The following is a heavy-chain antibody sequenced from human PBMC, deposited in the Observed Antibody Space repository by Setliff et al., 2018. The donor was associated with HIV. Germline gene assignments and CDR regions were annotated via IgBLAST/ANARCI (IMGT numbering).Heavy chain of an antibody. CDR3: ARQFWDFGDPGLFSFDI. V-gene: IGHV4-39*01. CDR1: GGSISSSSYY. Sequence: KPSETLSLTCTVSGGSISSSSYYWAWIRQPPGKGPEWIGTIYYSGSTYYNPSLRSRVTMSVDPSKNQFSLKLSSVTAADTAVYYCARQFWDFGDPGLFSFDIWGQGTMVTVSS. CDR2: IYYSGST. D-gene: IGHD4-17*01. J-gene: IGHJ3*02.